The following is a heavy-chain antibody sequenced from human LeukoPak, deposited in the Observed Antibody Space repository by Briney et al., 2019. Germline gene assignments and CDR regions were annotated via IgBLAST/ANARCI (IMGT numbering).Heavy chain of an antibody. CDR1: GFTFSSYA. V-gene: IGHV3-23*01. D-gene: IGHD6-19*01. CDR3: AKGSGGCGVCYYYGMDV. Sequence: GGSLRLSCAASGFTFSSYAMGWVRQAPGKGLEWVSAISGSGGSTYYADSVKGRFTISRDNSKNTLYLQMNSLRAEDTAVYYCAKGSGGCGVCYYYGMDVWGQGTTVTVSS. J-gene: IGHJ6*02. CDR2: ISGSGGST.